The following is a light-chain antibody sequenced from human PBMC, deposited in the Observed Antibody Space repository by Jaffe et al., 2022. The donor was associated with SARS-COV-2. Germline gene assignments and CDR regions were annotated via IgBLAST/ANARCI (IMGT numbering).Light chain of an antibody. CDR1: RNIGSY. V-gene: IGKV3-15*01. Sequence: EIVMTQSPATLSVSPGERASLSCRASRNIGSYLAWYQQRIGQAPRLLIYRATTRATGIPARFSGSGSGTEFALTISSLQSEDFAVYYCQQYSHWPPSDTFGQGTKLEIK. CDR2: RAT. J-gene: IGKJ2*01. CDR3: QQYSHWPPSDT.